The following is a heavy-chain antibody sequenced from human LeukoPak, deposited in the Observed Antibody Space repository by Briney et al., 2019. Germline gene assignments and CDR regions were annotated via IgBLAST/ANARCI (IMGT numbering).Heavy chain of an antibody. CDR2: IYYSGST. D-gene: IGHD6-13*01. CDR3: ARHVEAAEKFDY. J-gene: IGHJ4*02. CDR1: GGSISSYY. V-gene: IGHV4-59*08. Sequence: LETLSLTCAVSGGSISSYYWSWIRQPPGKGLEWIGYIYYSGSTNYNPSLKSRVTISVDTSKNQFSLKLSSVTAADTAVYYCARHVEAAEKFDYWGQGTLVTVSS.